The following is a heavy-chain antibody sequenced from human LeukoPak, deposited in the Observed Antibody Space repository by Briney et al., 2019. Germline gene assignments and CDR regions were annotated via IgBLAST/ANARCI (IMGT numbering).Heavy chain of an antibody. V-gene: IGHV1-18*01. Sequence: ASVKLSCKASGYTFTSYGISWVRQAPEQGLEWMGRISTYNGNTNYAQKFQGRVTMTTDTSTSTAYMELSSLRSEDTAVYYCAKGINAANYYDSSGLSFDYWGQGTLVSVSS. CDR2: ISTYNGNT. D-gene: IGHD3-22*01. CDR1: GYTFTSYG. CDR3: AKGINAANYYDSSGLSFDY. J-gene: IGHJ4*02.